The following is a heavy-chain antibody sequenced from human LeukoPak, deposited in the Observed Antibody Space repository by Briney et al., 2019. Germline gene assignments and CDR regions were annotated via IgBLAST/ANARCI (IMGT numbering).Heavy chain of an antibody. V-gene: IGHV3-11*01. CDR3: ARGRCISTSCYGHNWFDP. D-gene: IGHD2-2*01. Sequence: GGSLRLSCAASGFTFSDYYMTWIRQAPGKGLDWVSYISSSGSTIYYADSVKGRFTISRENAKNSLYLQMNSLRAEDTAVYYCARGRCISTSCYGHNWFDPWGQGTLVTVSS. CDR1: GFTFSDYY. J-gene: IGHJ5*02. CDR2: ISSSGSTI.